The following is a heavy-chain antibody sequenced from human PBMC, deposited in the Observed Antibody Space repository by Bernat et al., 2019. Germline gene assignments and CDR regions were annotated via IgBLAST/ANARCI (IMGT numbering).Heavy chain of an antibody. Sequence: QVQLVESGEGVVQPGRSLRLSCAASGFTFSSYAMHWVRQAPGKGLEWVAVIPYDESNKYYADSVKGRFTISRDNSKNTLYLQMNSLRAEDTAVYYCARDFFENSSGWAAFNYWGQGTLVTVSS. V-gene: IGHV3-30*04. CDR1: GFTFSSYA. CDR3: ARDFFENSSGWAAFNY. D-gene: IGHD6-19*01. J-gene: IGHJ4*02. CDR2: IPYDESNK.